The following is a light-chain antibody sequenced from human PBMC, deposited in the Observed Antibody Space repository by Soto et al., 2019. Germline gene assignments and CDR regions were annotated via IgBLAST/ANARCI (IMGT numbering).Light chain of an antibody. J-gene: IGLJ1*01. V-gene: IGLV2-8*01. CDR3: SSYAGSNNYV. Sequence: SVLTQPPSASGSPGQSVTISCTGTSSDVGGYNYVSWYQHHPGKAPKLMIYDVSKRPSGVPDRFSGSKSGNTASLTVSGLQAEDEADYYCSSYAGSNNYVFGTGTKVTVL. CDR1: SSDVGGYNY. CDR2: DVS.